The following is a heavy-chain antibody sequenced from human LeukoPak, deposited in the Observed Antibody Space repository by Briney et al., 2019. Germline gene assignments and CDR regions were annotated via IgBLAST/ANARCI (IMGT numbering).Heavy chain of an antibody. V-gene: IGHV4-4*09. D-gene: IGHD3-3*01. CDR1: GGSFSGYY. CDR3: ARQAGTYYDFWSGYLGSMDV. J-gene: IGHJ6*03. Sequence: SETLSLTCAVYGGSFSGYYWSWIRQPPGKGLEWIGYIYTSGSTNYNPSLKSRVTISVDTSKNQFSLKLSSVTAADTAVYYCARQAGTYYDFWSGYLGSMDVWGKGTTVTVSS. CDR2: IYTSGST.